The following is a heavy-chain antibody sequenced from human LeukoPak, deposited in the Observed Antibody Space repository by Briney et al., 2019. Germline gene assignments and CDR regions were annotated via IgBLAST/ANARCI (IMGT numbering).Heavy chain of an antibody. CDR3: ARNYGLNCRSITCAGAFDV. V-gene: IGHV3-7*01. Sequence: GGSLTLSCEAPGITFSNYCMSWVRQDPGKGLQWVAHINQDGSEIYYVDSVKGRFTVSRDNTRNSLYLQMNSLRDEDTALYYCARNYGLNCRSITCAGAFDVWGQGTMVTVSS. J-gene: IGHJ3*01. CDR1: GITFSNYC. CDR2: INQDGSEI. D-gene: IGHD2-2*01.